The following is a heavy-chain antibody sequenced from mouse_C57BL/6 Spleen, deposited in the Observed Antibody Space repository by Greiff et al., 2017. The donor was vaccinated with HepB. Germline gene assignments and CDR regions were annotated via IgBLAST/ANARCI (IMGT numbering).Heavy chain of an antibody. D-gene: IGHD2-3*01. Sequence: EVMLVESGPGMVKPSQSLSLTCTVTGYSITSGYDWHWIRHFPGNKLEWMGYISYSGSTNYNPSLKSRISITHDTSKNHFFLKLNSVTTEDTATYYCARGIYDGYYDYFDYWGQGTTLTVSS. CDR3: ARGIYDGYYDYFDY. CDR2: ISYSGST. CDR1: GYSITSGYD. J-gene: IGHJ2*01. V-gene: IGHV3-1*01.